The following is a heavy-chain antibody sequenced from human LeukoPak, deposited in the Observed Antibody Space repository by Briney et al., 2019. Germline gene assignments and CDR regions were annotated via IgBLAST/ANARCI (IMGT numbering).Heavy chain of an antibody. D-gene: IGHD3-22*01. CDR2: IYYSWST. Sequence: SQTLSLTCTVSGGSISSGGYYWSWLRQHPGKGLEWIGYIYYSWSTYYNPSLQSRVTISLGTSKNQFSLKLSSVTAADTAVYYCARWSSGYYYFDYWGQGTLVTVSS. V-gene: IGHV4-31*03. CDR3: ARWSSGYYYFDY. CDR1: GGSISSGGYY. J-gene: IGHJ4*02.